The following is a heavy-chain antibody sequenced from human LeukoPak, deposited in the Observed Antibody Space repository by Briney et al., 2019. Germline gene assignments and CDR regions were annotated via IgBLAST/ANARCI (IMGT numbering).Heavy chain of an antibody. D-gene: IGHD3-10*01. CDR2: ISSSSSYI. CDR1: GFTFSSYS. V-gene: IGHV3-21*01. Sequence: GGSLRLSCAASGFTFSSYSMNWVRQAPGKGLEWVSSISSSSSYIYYADSVKGRFTISRDNAKNSLYLQMNSLRAEDTAVYYCARGSSYYYGSGSYRGFDYWGQGTLVTVSS. CDR3: ARGSSYYYGSGSYRGFDY. J-gene: IGHJ4*02.